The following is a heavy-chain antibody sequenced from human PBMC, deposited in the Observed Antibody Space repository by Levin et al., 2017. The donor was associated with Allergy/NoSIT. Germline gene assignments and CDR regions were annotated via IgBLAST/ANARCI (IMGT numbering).Heavy chain of an antibody. V-gene: IGHV1-2*06. D-gene: IGHD2-8*02. CDR3: ARARPLVLLTAEFDN. Sequence: ASVKVSCTVSGYSFSDYFIHWVRQAPGQGLEWMGRINPATGDSVLAPRFQGRVTLSRHTSIRTAYMELSSLTSDDTAIFYCARARPLVLLTAEFDNWGRGTLVSVFS. J-gene: IGHJ4*02. CDR2: INPATGDS. CDR1: GYSFSDYF.